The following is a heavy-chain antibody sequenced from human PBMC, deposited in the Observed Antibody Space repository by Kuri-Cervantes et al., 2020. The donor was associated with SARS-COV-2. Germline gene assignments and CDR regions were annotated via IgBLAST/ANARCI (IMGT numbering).Heavy chain of an antibody. J-gene: IGHJ4*02. CDR3: ARAPQYSSRFDY. CDR1: GGSFSGYY. CDR2: INHSGST. D-gene: IGHD6-13*01. Sequence: ESLKISCAVYGGSFSGYYWSWIRQPPGKGLEWIGEINHSGSTNYNPSLKSRVTISVDTSKNQFSLKLSSVTAADTAVYYCARAPQYSSRFDYWGQGTLVTVSS. V-gene: IGHV4-34*01.